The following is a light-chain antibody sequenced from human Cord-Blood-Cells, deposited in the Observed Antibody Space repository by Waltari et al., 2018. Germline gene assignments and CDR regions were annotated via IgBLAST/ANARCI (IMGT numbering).Light chain of an antibody. CDR2: WAS. CDR3: QQYYSTPRT. J-gene: IGKJ1*01. CDR1: QSVLYSSNNKNY. Sequence: DIVMTKSPDSLAVSLGERATIKCKSSQSVLYSSNNKNYLAWYQQKPGQPPKLLIYWASTRESGVPDRFSGSGSGTDFTLTISSLQAEDVAVYYCQQYYSTPRTFGQGTKVEIK. V-gene: IGKV4-1*01.